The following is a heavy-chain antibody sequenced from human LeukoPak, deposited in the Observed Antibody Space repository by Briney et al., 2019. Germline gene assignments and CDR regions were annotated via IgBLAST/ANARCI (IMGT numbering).Heavy chain of an antibody. J-gene: IGHJ4*02. D-gene: IGHD2-15*01. CDR3: ARGLTHSGSGGSFSDY. CDR2: IKHSGST. Sequence: SETLSLTCTVSGGSISSGGYYWSWIRQPPGKGLEWIGEIKHSGSTNYNPSLKSRVTISVDTSKNQFSLKLRSVTAADTAVYYCARGLTHSGSGGSFSDYWGQGTLVTVSS. CDR1: GGSISSGGYY. V-gene: IGHV4-39*07.